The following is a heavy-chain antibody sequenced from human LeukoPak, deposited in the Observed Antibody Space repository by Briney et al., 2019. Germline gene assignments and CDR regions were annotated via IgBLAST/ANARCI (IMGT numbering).Heavy chain of an antibody. V-gene: IGHV6-1*01. CDR3: ASNVASNYYYFYGMDV. CDR1: GDCVSRNSAA. D-gene: IGHD2-21*01. Sequence: SQTLSLTCALSGDCVSRNSAAWNWARQSPWRCLEWLGRTYYRFKWYNGYAVSVNSRITINPDTSKNQFSLQLNSLTPEDTAVYDCASNVASNYYYFYGMDVWGQGTTVTVSS. J-gene: IGHJ6*02. CDR2: TYYRFKWYN.